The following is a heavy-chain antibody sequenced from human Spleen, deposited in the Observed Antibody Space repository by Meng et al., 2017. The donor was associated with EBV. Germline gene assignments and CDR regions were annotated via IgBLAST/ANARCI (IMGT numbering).Heavy chain of an antibody. V-gene: IGHV1-69*01. CDR2: ILLIFGAT. D-gene: IGHD3-16*01. J-gene: IGHJ5*02. Sequence: QVERGRAGAEVKKRGSSVKVSCKASGDTLRKNAISWGRQAPGQGLDWMGGILLIFGATTYAQKFQGRVAITADESTSPVYLELSSLRSEDTAVYYCAREGGEIPRVFDPWGQGTLVTVSS. CDR3: AREGGEIPRVFDP. CDR1: GDTLRKNA.